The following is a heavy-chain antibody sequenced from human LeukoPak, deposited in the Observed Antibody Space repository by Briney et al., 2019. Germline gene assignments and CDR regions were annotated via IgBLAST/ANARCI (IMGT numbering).Heavy chain of an antibody. Sequence: ASVKVSCKASGYTFTSYYMYWVRQAPGQGLEWMGIINPSGGSTSYAQKFQGRVTMTRDTSTSTVYMELSSLRSEDTAVYYCARDRVTHLEWGDDDAFDIWGQGTMVTVSS. D-gene: IGHD3-3*01. CDR1: GYTFTSYY. J-gene: IGHJ3*02. V-gene: IGHV1-46*01. CDR3: ARDRVTHLEWGDDDAFDI. CDR2: INPSGGST.